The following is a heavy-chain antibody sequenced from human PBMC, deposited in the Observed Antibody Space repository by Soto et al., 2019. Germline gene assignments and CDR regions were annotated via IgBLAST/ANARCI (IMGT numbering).Heavy chain of an antibody. J-gene: IGHJ4*02. D-gene: IGHD6-19*01. V-gene: IGHV1-18*01. Sequence: QIQLVQSGAEVRVPGASVTVSCKASGYTFNHHGITWVRQAPGQGLEWMGWVSAWNGDTKYAQRLQDRLTLTTDTSTTPDYLELRSLTSDDTAVYYCARDPSNTSGNYQFLDYWGQGTLVSVSS. CDR2: VSAWNGDT. CDR3: ARDPSNTSGNYQFLDY. CDR1: GYTFNHHG.